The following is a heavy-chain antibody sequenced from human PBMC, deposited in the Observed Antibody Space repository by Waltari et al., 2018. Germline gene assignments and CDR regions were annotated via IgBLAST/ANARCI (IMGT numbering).Heavy chain of an antibody. CDR2: IRSSSDTI. CDR1: GFTFRSSI. D-gene: IGHD6-6*01. V-gene: IGHV3-48*04. CDR3: ARGEYSLTY. Sequence: EVQLVESGGGLVQPGGSSRPSCAASGFTFRSSITTWVRQAPGKGREWISYIRSSSDTIYYADSVKGRFTIARDNAKNSLYLQMNSLRVEDTAVYYCARGEYSLTYWGQGTLVTVPS. J-gene: IGHJ4*02.